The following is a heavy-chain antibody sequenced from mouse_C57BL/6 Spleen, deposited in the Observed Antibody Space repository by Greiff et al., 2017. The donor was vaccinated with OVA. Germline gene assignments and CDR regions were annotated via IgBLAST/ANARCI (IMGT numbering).Heavy chain of an antibody. D-gene: IGHD2-4*01. J-gene: IGHJ2*01. V-gene: IGHV5-9*01. CDR1: GFTFSSYT. CDR2: ISGGGGNT. CDR3: ARGGMGLRRYYFDY. Sequence: EVMLVESGGGLVKPGGSLKLSCAASGFTFSSYTMSWVRQTPEKRLEWVATISGGGGNTYYPDSVKGRFTISRDKAKNTLYLQMSSLRSEDTALYYCARGGMGLRRYYFDYWGQGTTLTVSS.